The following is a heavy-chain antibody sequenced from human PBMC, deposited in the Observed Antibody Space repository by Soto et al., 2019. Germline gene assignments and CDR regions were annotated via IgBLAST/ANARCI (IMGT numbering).Heavy chain of an antibody. V-gene: IGHV1-8*01. J-gene: IGHJ6*02. CDR1: GYTFTSYD. D-gene: IGHD3-22*01. Sequence: QVQLVQSGAEVKKPGASVKVSCKASGYTFTSYDINWVRQATGQGLEWMGWMNPNSGNIGYAQKFQGRVTMTRNTSISTAYMELSSLRSEDTAVYYCARERAVVITTMGREDYHYYGMDVWGQGTTVTVSS. CDR2: MNPNSGNI. CDR3: ARERAVVITTMGREDYHYYGMDV.